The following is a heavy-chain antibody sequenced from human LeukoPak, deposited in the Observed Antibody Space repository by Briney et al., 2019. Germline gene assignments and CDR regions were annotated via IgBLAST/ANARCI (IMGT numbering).Heavy chain of an antibody. D-gene: IGHD2-15*01. V-gene: IGHV3-21*01. CDR2: INTRSYI. CDR3: AREGGYCYGASCRFFDS. J-gene: IGHJ4*02. Sequence: GGSLRLSWAASGFIFSSHSMNWVRHAPGKGREWVSSINTRSYIYSADSVKGRFTISRDNDKNSVYLQMNSLRAEDTAVYYCAREGGYCYGASCRFFDSWGQGTLLTVSS. CDR1: GFIFSSHS.